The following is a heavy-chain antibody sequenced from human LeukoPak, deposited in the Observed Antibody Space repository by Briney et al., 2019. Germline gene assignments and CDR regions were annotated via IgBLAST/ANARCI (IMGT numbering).Heavy chain of an antibody. CDR3: ARGRFGELDYYYYYMDV. Sequence: GGSLRLSCAASGFTFSSYEMNWVRQAPGKGLEWVSYIISSGSTIYYADSVKGRFTISRDNAKNSLYLQMNSLRAEDTAVYYCARGRFGELDYYYYYMDVWGKGTTVTVSS. V-gene: IGHV3-48*03. CDR2: IISSGSTI. J-gene: IGHJ6*03. CDR1: GFTFSSYE. D-gene: IGHD3-10*01.